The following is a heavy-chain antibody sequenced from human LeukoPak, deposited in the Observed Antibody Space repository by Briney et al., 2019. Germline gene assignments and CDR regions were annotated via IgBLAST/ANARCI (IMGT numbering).Heavy chain of an antibody. CDR3: AREQWYRFDY. CDR1: GFTFSGYY. J-gene: IGHJ4*02. V-gene: IGHV3-72*01. CDR2: IRHKADNYIT. Sequence: GGSLRLSCATSGFTFSGYYMHWLRQAPGKGLEWVVHIRHKADNYITEYAASVKGRFTISKDDSKSSVYPQMNSLKTEDTAVYYCAREQWYRFDYWGQGTLVTVSS. D-gene: IGHD2-8*01.